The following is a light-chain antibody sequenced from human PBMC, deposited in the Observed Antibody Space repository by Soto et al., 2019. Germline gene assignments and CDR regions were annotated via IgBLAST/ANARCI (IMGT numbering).Light chain of an antibody. CDR3: SSYAGRDIWV. Sequence: QSVLTQPPSASGSRGQSVTISCTGTSVDINYVSWFQQHPGKAPKLIICAVTKRPSGVPDRFSGSKSGNTASLTVSGLQDDDEADYYCSSYAGRDIWVFGGGTKLTVL. CDR1: SVDINY. V-gene: IGLV2-8*01. CDR2: AVT. J-gene: IGLJ3*02.